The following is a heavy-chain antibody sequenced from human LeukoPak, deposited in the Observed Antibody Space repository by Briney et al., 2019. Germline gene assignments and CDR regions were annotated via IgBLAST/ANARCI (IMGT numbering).Heavy chain of an antibody. CDR2: IYYSGST. CDR3: ARRRRGGTEEYFDY. D-gene: IGHD3-16*01. V-gene: IGHV4-59*08. J-gene: IGHJ4*02. Sequence: SETLSLTCTVSGGSISSYYWSWIRQPPGKGLEWIGYIYYSGSTNYNPSLKSRVTISVDTSKNQFSLKLSSVTAADTAVYYCARRRRGGTEEYFDYWGQGTLVTVSS. CDR1: GGSISSYY.